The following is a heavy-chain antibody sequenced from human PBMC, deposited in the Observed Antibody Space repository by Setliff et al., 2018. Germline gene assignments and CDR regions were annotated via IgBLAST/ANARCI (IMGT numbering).Heavy chain of an antibody. J-gene: IGHJ4*02. CDR1: GFTVSSDY. Sequence: SGGSLRLSCAASGFTVSSDYMSWFRQAPGKGLEWVSHISMSGGTIYYPDSVKGRFTISRDNAKNSLYLQMNSLRAEDTALYHCARDHIYRGGSWHDYFDSWGQGTLVTVSS. CDR3: ARDHIYRGGSWHDYFDS. V-gene: IGHV3-11*01. D-gene: IGHD2-15*01. CDR2: ISMSGGTI.